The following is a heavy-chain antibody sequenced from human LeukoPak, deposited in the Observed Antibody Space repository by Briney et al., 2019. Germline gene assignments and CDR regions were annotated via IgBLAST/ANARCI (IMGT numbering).Heavy chain of an antibody. CDR2: ISSTDGTT. Sequence: GGSLRLSCVASGFTFSDYFMSWMRQATGKGVEWVAYISSTDGTTNYADSVQGRFTLSRDNAKHSLYLQMNSLRAEDTAVYYCARDLGGAFDIWGQGTMVTVSS. CDR1: GFTFSDYF. J-gene: IGHJ3*02. D-gene: IGHD3-10*01. V-gene: IGHV3-11*04. CDR3: ARDLGGAFDI.